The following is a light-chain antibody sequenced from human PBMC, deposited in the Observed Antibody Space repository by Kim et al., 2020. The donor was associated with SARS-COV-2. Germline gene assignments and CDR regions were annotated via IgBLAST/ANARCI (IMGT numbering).Light chain of an antibody. V-gene: IGKV1-5*01. CDR3: QQYNSYWT. J-gene: IGKJ1*01. CDR2: DAS. CDR1: QSISNW. Sequence: AAVGGDRVTIPCRARQSISNWLAWYQQKPGKAPKLLIYDASSLESGVPSRFSGSGSGTEFTLSISGLQPGDSASYYCQQYNSYWTFGQGTKVEIK.